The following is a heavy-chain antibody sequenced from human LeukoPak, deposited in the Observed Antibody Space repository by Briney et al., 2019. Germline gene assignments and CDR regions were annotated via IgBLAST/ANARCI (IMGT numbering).Heavy chain of an antibody. Sequence: ESLKLSCAASGFVFSDYWMVWVRQAPGKGLEWIGEIQPSGSTNYSPSLKSRVTISLDASKNQFSLKLSSVAAADTAVYFCARVGYSYVINDWSRTGLGAYPTKYYYHMDVWDKGTTVTVSS. V-gene: IGHV4-34*01. D-gene: IGHD5-18*01. CDR1: GFVFSDYW. CDR2: IQPSGST. CDR3: ARVGYSYVINDWSRTGLGAYPTKYYYHMDV. J-gene: IGHJ6*03.